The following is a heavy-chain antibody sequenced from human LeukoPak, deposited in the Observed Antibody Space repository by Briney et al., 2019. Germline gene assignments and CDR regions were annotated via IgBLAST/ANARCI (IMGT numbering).Heavy chain of an antibody. Sequence: GGSLRLSCAASGFSFSRNGFHWGRQAPGMGLEWVAVIRHDGTNEDYADSVKGRFSISRDNSKNTLYLQMNSLRAEDTAVYYCAKDKIYYDATGYPSWFFDYWGQGTLVAVSS. J-gene: IGHJ4*02. CDR3: AKDKIYYDATGYPSWFFDY. D-gene: IGHD3-16*01. V-gene: IGHV3-30*02. CDR1: GFSFSRNG. CDR2: IRHDGTNE.